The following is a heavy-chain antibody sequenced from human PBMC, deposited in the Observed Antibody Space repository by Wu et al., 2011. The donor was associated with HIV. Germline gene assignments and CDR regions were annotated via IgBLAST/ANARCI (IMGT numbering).Heavy chain of an antibody. Sequence: QVQLVAVWGLEMKKPGSVGEGLPAKASGGTFSTYTISWVRQAPGQGLEWMGGITPIYGTADYAQKFQGRVTITADKSTSADYMELSSLRSEDTAIYYCARGYCTSTNCYNDAFDIWGQGTMVSVSS. J-gene: IGHJ3*02. CDR3: ARGYCTSTNCYNDAFDI. CDR2: ITPIYGTA. D-gene: IGHD2-2*02. V-gene: IGHV1-69*14. CDR1: GGTFSTYT.